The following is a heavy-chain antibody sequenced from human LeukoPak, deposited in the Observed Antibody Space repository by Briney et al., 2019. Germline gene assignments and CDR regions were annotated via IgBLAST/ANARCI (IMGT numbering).Heavy chain of an antibody. D-gene: IGHD7-27*01. J-gene: IGHJ4*02. CDR1: GYTFTGYY. Sequence: ASVKVSCKASGYTFTGYYMHWVRQAPGQGLEWMGRINPNSGGTNYAQKFQGRVTMTRDTSISTAYMELSRLRSDDTAVYYCARVTGDYGEEDYWGQGTLVTVSS. V-gene: IGHV1-2*06. CDR2: INPNSGGT. CDR3: ARVTGDYGEEDY.